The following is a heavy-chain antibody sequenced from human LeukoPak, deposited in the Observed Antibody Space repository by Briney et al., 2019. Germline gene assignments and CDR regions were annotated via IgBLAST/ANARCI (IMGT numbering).Heavy chain of an antibody. J-gene: IGHJ4*02. CDR1: GFTFSDYA. CDR2: ISGSGGST. CDR3: ARVRSGNRYYFDY. V-gene: IGHV3-23*01. Sequence: GGSLRLSCAASGFTFSDYAMNWVRQAPGKGLEWVSAISGSGGSTYYADSVKGRFTISRDNSKNTLYLQMNSLRAEDTAVYYCARVRSGNRYYFDYWGQGTLVTVSS.